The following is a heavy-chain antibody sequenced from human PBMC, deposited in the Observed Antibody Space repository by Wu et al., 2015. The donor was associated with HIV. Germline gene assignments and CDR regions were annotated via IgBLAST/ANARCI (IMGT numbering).Heavy chain of an antibody. D-gene: IGHD3-9*01. J-gene: IGHJ4*02. V-gene: IGHV1-18*01. CDR2: ISAHNGNT. Sequence: QVQLVQSGAEVKKPGASVKVSCKASGYTFTSYGISWVRQAPGQGLEWMGWISAHNGNTNYAQKLQGRVTMTTDTSTSTAYMELRSLRSDDTAVHYCARDGPEYDILTGYPKRNPYYFDYWGQGTLVTVSS. CDR3: ARDGPEYDILTGYPKRNPYYFDY. CDR1: GYTFTSYG.